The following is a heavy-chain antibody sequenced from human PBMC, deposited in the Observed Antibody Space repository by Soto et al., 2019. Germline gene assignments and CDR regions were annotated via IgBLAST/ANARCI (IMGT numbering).Heavy chain of an antibody. J-gene: IGHJ5*02. Sequence: QVQLVESGGGVVQPGKSLRLSCAASGFTFSRHGMYWVRQAPGKWLEWVAAIWYDGSNTYYADSVKGPFTISRDNSKIPLFRQMNSLRASDKAAYYSGRERGGSPGWFDPWGQGTLVTASS. CDR1: GFTFSRHG. CDR3: GRERGGSPGWFDP. D-gene: IGHD3-16*01. V-gene: IGHV3-33*01. CDR2: IWYDGSNT.